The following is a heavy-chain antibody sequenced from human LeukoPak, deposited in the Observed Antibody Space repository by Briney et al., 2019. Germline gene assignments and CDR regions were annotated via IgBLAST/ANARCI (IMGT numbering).Heavy chain of an antibody. V-gene: IGHV1-46*01. Sequence: ASVEVSCKASGYTFTSYYMHWVRQAPGEGVEWMGIINPSGGSTSYAQKFQGRVTMTRDMSTSTVYMELSSLRSEDTAVYYCARVAAEVVGVPGAIGSGWLRRDYYYMDVWGKGTTVTVSS. CDR2: INPSGGST. D-gene: IGHD2-2*02. CDR3: ARVAAEVVGVPGAIGSGWLRRDYYYMDV. CDR1: GYTFTSYY. J-gene: IGHJ6*03.